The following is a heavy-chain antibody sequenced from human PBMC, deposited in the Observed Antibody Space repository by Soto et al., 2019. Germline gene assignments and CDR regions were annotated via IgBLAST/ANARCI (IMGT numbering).Heavy chain of an antibody. CDR1: GFTFSSYG. V-gene: IGHV3-30*18. CDR3: AKEISWGSSSSWYGG. CDR2: ISYDGSNK. Sequence: QVQLVESRGGVVQPGRTLRHSCAASGFTFSSYGMHWVRQAPGKGLEWVAVISYDGSNKYYADSVKGRFTISRDNSKNTLYLHMNSLRAEDTAVYYCAKEISWGSSSSWYGGWGQGTLVTVSS. D-gene: IGHD6-13*01. J-gene: IGHJ4*02.